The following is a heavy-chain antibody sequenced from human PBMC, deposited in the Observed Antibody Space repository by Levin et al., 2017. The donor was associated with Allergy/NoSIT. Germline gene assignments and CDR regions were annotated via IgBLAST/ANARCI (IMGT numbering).Heavy chain of an antibody. CDR2: ISYSGGST. J-gene: IGHJ4*02. Sequence: QPGGSLRLSCAASGFTFSSYGMSWVRQAPGKGLEWVSAISYSGGSTYYADSVKGRFTISRDSSKNTLFLQMNSLRAEDTALYYCARIGERGFDFDYWGQGTLVTVSS. V-gene: IGHV3-23*01. CDR3: ARIGERGFDFDY. CDR1: GFTFSSYG. D-gene: IGHD5-12*01.